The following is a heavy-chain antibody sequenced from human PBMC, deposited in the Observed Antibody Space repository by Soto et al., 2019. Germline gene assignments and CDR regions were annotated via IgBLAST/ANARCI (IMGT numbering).Heavy chain of an antibody. D-gene: IGHD3-10*01. CDR2: ISSSSSYI. J-gene: IGHJ6*02. CDR3: ARDMDYYGSGSYPNGMDV. CDR1: GFTFSSYS. V-gene: IGHV3-21*01. Sequence: GGSLRLSCAASGFTFSSYSMNWVRQAPGKGLEWVSSISSSSSYIYYADSVKGRFTISRDNAKNSLYLQMNSLRAEDTAVYYCARDMDYYGSGSYPNGMDVWGQGTTVTVS.